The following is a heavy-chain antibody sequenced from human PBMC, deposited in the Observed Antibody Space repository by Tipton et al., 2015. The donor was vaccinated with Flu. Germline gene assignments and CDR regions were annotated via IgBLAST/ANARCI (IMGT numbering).Heavy chain of an antibody. CDR1: GGSFSGYY. Sequence: TLSLTCAVYGGSFSGYYWSWIRQPPGKGLEWIGEINHSGSTNYNPSLKSRVTISVDTSKNQFSLKLSSVTAADTAVYYCARDASKVYYYYYYMDVWGKGTPVTVSS. CDR3: ARDASKVYYYYYYMDV. CDR2: INHSGST. J-gene: IGHJ6*03. V-gene: IGHV4-34*01.